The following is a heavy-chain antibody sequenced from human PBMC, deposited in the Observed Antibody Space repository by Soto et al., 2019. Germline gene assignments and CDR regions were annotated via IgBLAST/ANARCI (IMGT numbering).Heavy chain of an antibody. Sequence: QVQLVESGGGVVQPGRSLRLSCAASGFTFSSYAMHWVRQAPGKGLEWVAVISYDGSNKYYADSVKGRFTISRDNSKNTLYLHMNSLRAEDTAVYYCSAVFSGERHFDYWGQGTLVTVSS. CDR3: SAVFSGERHFDY. V-gene: IGHV3-30-3*01. D-gene: IGHD3-10*01. CDR2: ISYDGSNK. CDR1: GFTFSSYA. J-gene: IGHJ4*02.